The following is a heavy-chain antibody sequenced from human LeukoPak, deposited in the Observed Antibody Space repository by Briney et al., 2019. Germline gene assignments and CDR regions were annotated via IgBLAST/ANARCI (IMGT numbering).Heavy chain of an antibody. V-gene: IGHV4-59*01. CDR1: GGSISSYY. CDR2: IYYSGST. D-gene: IGHD6-19*01. CDR3: ARDLRYSSGWFDY. J-gene: IGHJ4*02. Sequence: SETLSLTCTVSGGSISSYYWSWIRQPAGKGLEWIGYIYYSGSTNYNPSLKSRVTISVDTSKNQFSLKLSSVTAADTAVYYCARDLRYSSGWFDYWGQGTLVTVSS.